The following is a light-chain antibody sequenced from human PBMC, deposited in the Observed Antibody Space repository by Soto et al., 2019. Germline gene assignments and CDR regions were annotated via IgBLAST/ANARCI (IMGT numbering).Light chain of an antibody. CDR1: QIVSGKY. CDR2: SAS. J-gene: IGKJ1*01. V-gene: IGKV3-20*01. CDR3: QQYSSLPRT. Sequence: EIVLTQSPVTLSLSPWEIATLSCSASQIVSGKYLAWYHQRPGQAPRVLIHSASSRATGIPDRFTGSGSGTDFTLTITRLEPEDFGVYYCQQYSSLPRTFGQGTKVDIK.